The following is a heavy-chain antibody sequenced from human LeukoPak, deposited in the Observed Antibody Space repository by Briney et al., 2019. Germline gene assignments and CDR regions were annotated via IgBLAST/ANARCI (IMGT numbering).Heavy chain of an antibody. CDR2: INPSDGVI. Sequence: ASVKVSCKASGYTFTRYYMHWVRQAPGQGLEWMGIINPSDGVIDYAQKFQDRVTMTRDTSTSTVYMELSSLRSEDTAVYYCARRGSGSYVLDYWGQGTPVTVSS. CDR1: GYTFTRYY. J-gene: IGHJ4*02. V-gene: IGHV1-46*01. CDR3: ARRGSGSYVLDY. D-gene: IGHD3-10*01.